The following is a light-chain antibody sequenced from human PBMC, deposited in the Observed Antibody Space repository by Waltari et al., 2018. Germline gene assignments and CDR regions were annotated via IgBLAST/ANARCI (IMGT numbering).Light chain of an antibody. CDR2: VNSDGSD. V-gene: IGLV4-69*01. Sequence: QLVLTQSPSASASLGASVKLTCTLSSGHSTNVIAWLQKRPEKGPRYLMKVNSDGSDNKGDEIPDRVSGASSGAERYLTISSLQSEDEADYYCQTGGHGTWVFGGGTKLTVL. CDR1: SGHSTNV. CDR3: QTGGHGTWV. J-gene: IGLJ3*02.